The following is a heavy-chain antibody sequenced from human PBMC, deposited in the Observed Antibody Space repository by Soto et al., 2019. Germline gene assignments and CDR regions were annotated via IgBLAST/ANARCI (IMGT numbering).Heavy chain of an antibody. V-gene: IGHV4-59*01. CDR3: ARANSSTWYKLEYKWFDP. D-gene: IGHD6-13*01. Sequence: SETLSLTCTVSCASINDFYWSWIRQTPGKGLKWVGFMYYSETTKYNPSLKGRVNMSLDTSKNQVSLHLKSVTAADTAVYYCARANSSTWYKLEYKWFDPWGQGTQVTVSS. CDR2: MYYSETT. CDR1: CASINDFY. J-gene: IGHJ5*02.